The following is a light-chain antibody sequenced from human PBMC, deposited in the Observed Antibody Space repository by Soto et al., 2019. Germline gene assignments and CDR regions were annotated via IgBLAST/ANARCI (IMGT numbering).Light chain of an antibody. CDR1: QNIIRH. V-gene: IGKV1-39*01. CDR3: QYSYNLRIA. CDR2: SAS. J-gene: IGKJ5*01. Sequence: DIQITQSPSSLSASVGGGVTITCRASQNIIRHLNWYQHKPGRAPRLLIYSASTLPSGVPSRFTGSGSGTEFTLTITGLQPYDFATYYCQYSYNLRIAFGQGTRREI.